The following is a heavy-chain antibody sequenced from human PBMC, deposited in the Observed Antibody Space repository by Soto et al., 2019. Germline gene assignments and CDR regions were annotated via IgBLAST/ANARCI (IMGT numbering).Heavy chain of an antibody. CDR2: INAGNGNT. J-gene: IGHJ3*02. Sequence: GASVKVSCKASGYTFTSYAMHWVRQAPGQRLEWMGWINAGNGNTKYSQKFQGRVTITRDTSASTAYMELSSLRSEDTAVYYCARRLGYCSSTSCYAKWAFDIWGQGTMVTVSS. CDR3: ARRLGYCSSTSCYAKWAFDI. CDR1: GYTFTSYA. D-gene: IGHD2-2*01. V-gene: IGHV1-3*01.